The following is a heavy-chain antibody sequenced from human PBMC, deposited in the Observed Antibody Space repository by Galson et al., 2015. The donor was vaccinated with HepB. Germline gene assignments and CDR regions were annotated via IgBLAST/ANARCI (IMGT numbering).Heavy chain of an antibody. CDR1: GFTVSRNY. J-gene: IGHJ4*02. D-gene: IGHD4-23*01. CDR3: TTIGLGSTYGHGGFYDH. Sequence: SLRLSCAASGFTVSRNYMRWVRQGPGKGLEWVSIIYYGGSTDYADSVKGRFTISRDNSKNTLYLQMNSLRVEDTAVYYCTTIGLGSTYGHGGFYDHWGQGTLVTASS. CDR2: IYYGGST. V-gene: IGHV3-66*01.